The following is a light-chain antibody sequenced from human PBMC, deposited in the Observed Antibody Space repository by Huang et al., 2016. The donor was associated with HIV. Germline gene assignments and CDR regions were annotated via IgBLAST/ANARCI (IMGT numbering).Light chain of an antibody. Sequence: EIVMTQSPATLAVSPGERATFSCRASQSVSTNLAWYQHKPGQSPRLLIYGASTRANGITARFSGSGSGTEFTLTISSLQSEDFAVYYCQQYNNWPPLTFGGGTKVEIK. V-gene: IGKV3D-15*01. CDR1: QSVSTN. CDR2: GAS. CDR3: QQYNNWPPLT. J-gene: IGKJ4*01.